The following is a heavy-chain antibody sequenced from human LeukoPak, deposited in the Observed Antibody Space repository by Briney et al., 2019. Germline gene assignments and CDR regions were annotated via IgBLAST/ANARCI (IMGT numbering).Heavy chain of an antibody. D-gene: IGHD5-24*01. CDR3: AKDNGYNYRHGFDY. J-gene: IGHJ4*02. Sequence: AGSLRLSCAASGFTFSSYNMHWVRQAPGEGLEWVALITYEGSNNYYADSVKGRFTISRDNSKKTVYLQMNSLRAEDTAVYYRAKDNGYNYRHGFDYWGQGTLVTVSS. CDR2: ITYEGSNN. V-gene: IGHV3-30*02. CDR1: GFTFSSYN.